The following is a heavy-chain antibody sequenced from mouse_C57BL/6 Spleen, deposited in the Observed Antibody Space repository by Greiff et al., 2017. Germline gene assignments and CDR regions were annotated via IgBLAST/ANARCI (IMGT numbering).Heavy chain of an antibody. CDR1: GYTFTSYW. Sequence: VQLQQPGAELVMPGASVKLSCKASGYTFTSYWMHWVKQRPGQGLEWIGEIDPSDSYTNYNQKFKGKSTLTVDKSSSTAYMQLSSLTSEDSAVYYCARQLAYYGSSYWYFDVWGTGTTVTVSS. CDR3: ARQLAYYGSSYWYFDV. V-gene: IGHV1-69*01. J-gene: IGHJ1*03. CDR2: IDPSDSYT. D-gene: IGHD1-1*01.